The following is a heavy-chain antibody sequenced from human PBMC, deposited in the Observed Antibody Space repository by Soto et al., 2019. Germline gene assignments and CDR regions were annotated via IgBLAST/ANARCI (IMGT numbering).Heavy chain of an antibody. J-gene: IGHJ4*02. Sequence: QVQLVESGGGVVQPGRSLRLSCAASGFTFSSYGMHWVRQAPGKGLEWVAVIWYDGSNKYYADSVKGRFTISRDNSKNTLYLQMNSLRAEDTAVYYCARGPGGTEAAASHPAEYYFDYWGQGTLVTVSS. CDR2: IWYDGSNK. CDR3: ARGPGGTEAAASHPAEYYFDY. D-gene: IGHD6-13*01. V-gene: IGHV3-33*01. CDR1: GFTFSSYG.